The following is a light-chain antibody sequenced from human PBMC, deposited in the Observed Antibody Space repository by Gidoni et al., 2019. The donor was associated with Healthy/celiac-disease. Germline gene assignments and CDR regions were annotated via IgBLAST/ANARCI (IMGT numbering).Light chain of an antibody. J-gene: IGKJ1*01. CDR3: QQYGSSPRT. CDR1: QSVSSSY. V-gene: IGKV3-20*01. CDR2: GAS. Sequence: ELVLTQSPGTLSLSPGERATLSCRASQSVSSSYLAWYQQKPGQAPRLLIYGASSRATGIPHRFSGSGSGTDFTLTISRLEPEDCAVYYCQQYGSSPRTCGQGTKVEIK.